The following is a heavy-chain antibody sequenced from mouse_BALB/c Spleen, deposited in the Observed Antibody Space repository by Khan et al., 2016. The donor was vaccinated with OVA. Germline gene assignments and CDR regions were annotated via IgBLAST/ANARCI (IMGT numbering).Heavy chain of an antibody. V-gene: IGHV5-6-4*01. CDR2: ISSGGSYT. Sequence: EVKLVESGGGLVRPGGSLKLSCAASGFSFSSYSMSWVRQTPETRLEWVATISSGGSYTYYPDSVNGRFTISRQNDKNTQHLQVNSLRSEDTAMYYCTGHRVYYGSSPYFDYWGQGTTLTVSS. J-gene: IGHJ2*01. D-gene: IGHD1-1*01. CDR1: GFSFSSYS. CDR3: TGHRVYYGSSPYFDY.